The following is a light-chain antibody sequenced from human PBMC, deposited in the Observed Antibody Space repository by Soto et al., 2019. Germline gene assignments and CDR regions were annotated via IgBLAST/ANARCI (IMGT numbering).Light chain of an antibody. CDR2: EVS. CDR1: SSDIGGYNY. V-gene: IGLV2-14*01. CDR3: SSFTTSTTLYV. J-gene: IGLJ1*01. Sequence: QSVRTQPASVSWSPGQSITISCTGTSSDIGGYNYVSWYQQHPGKVPKLIIFEVSTRPSGVSNRFSGSKSGNTASLTISGLQADDEADYYCSSFTTSTTLYVFGTGTKVTVL.